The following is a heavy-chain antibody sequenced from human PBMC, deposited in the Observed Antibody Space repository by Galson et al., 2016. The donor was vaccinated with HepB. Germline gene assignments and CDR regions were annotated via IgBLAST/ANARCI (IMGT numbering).Heavy chain of an antibody. CDR1: GFAVSNNH. D-gene: IGHD5-12*01. CDR2: IYGGGGT. J-gene: IGHJ5*02. CDR3: HGAGGFSS. Sequence: SLRLSCAASGFAVSNNHIFWVRQAPGKGLEWVSLIYGGGGTYYAASVKGRFTMYRDNSKNFVYLQVHSLRAEDTAVYYCHGAGGFSSWGQGTLVTVSS. V-gene: IGHV3-53*01.